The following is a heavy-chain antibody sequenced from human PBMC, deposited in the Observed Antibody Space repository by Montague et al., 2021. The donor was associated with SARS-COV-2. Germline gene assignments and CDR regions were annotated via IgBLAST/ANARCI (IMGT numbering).Heavy chain of an antibody. V-gene: IGHV4-59*08. CDR1: GGSISSYY. CDR3: ARAGSGSYAFDYYYGMDV. CDR2: IYYSGST. D-gene: IGHD3-10*01. J-gene: IGHJ6*02. Sequence: SETLSLTCTVSGGSISSYYWSWIRQPPGKGLEWIGYIYYSGSTNYNPSLKSRVTISVDTSKNQFSLKLSSVTAADTAVYYCARAGSGSYAFDYYYGMDVWGQGTTVTVSS.